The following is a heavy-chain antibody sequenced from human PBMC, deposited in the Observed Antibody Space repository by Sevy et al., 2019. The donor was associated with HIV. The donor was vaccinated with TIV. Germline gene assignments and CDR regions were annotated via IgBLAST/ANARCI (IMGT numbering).Heavy chain of an antibody. V-gene: IGHV3-49*03. J-gene: IGHJ4*02. Sequence: GGSLRLSCTGSGFTFGDYAMSWFRQAPGMGLEWVGFIRSKDYGGATEYAASVKGRFTISREDSTSIADLQMNSLKTEDTAVYYCNRGYYYDSSGYSDYWGQGTLVTVSS. CDR3: NRGYYYDSSGYSDY. D-gene: IGHD3-22*01. CDR2: IRSKDYGGAT. CDR1: GFTFGDYA.